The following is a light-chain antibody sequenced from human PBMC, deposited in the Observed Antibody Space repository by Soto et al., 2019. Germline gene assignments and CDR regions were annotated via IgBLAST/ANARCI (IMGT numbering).Light chain of an antibody. J-gene: IGKJ1*01. Sequence: EIVLTQSPATLSLSPGERATLSCRASQSFSNNLAWYQQKPGQAPRLLIYDSSTRATGIPPRFSGSGSGTDFPLTISSLEPADFPVYYCQQRGDWPRTFGQGTKVEIK. CDR3: QQRGDWPRT. CDR2: DSS. CDR1: QSFSNN. V-gene: IGKV3-11*01.